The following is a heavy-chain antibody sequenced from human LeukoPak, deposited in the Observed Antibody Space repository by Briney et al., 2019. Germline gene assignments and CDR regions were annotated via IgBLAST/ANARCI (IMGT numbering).Heavy chain of an antibody. V-gene: IGHV1-8*01. Sequence: ASVKVSCKASGYTFTSYDINWVRQATGQGLEWMGWMNPNSGNTGYAQKLQGRVTMTGSTSISTAYMELSSLRSEDTAVYYCARGMHSSGWPYIYYYYYMDVWGKGTTVTVSS. J-gene: IGHJ6*03. CDR3: ARGMHSSGWPYIYYYYYMDV. CDR2: MNPNSGNT. D-gene: IGHD6-19*01. CDR1: GYTFTSYD.